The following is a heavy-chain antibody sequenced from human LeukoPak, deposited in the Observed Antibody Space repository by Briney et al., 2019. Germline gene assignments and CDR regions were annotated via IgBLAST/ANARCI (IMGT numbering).Heavy chain of an antibody. V-gene: IGHV4-61*02. J-gene: IGHJ4*02. D-gene: IGHD5-12*01. Sequence: SETLSLTCTVSGGSISSDSYYWSWIRQPAGKGLEWIGRIYTSGSTNYNPSLKSRVTISVDTSKNQFSLKLSSVTAADTAVYYCARIYSGYDLSGVGIDYWGQGTLVTVSS. CDR3: ARIYSGYDLSGVGIDY. CDR2: IYTSGST. CDR1: GGSISSDSYY.